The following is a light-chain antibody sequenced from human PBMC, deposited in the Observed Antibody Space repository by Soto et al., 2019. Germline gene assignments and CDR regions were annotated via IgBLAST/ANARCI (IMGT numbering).Light chain of an antibody. CDR1: QGISSY. V-gene: IGKV1-9*01. CDR2: AAS. CDR3: QQRNSYPWT. Sequence: DIKMTQSPSSLSASVGDRVTITCRASQGISSYLAWYQQKPGKAPKLLIYAASTLQSGVPSRFSGSGSGTEFTLTISSLQPEDFATYYCQQRNSYPWTFGQGTKVDVK. J-gene: IGKJ1*01.